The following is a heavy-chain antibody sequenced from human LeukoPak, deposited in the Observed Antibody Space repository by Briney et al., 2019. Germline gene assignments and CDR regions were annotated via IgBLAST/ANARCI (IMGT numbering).Heavy chain of an antibody. CDR3: ARFSGAFDI. Sequence: ASVKVSCKASGDTSGDTFTTYYIHWVRQAPGQRLEWMGWINTGNGNTKYSQKFQGRVTITRDTSASTAYLELTSLRSEDTAVYYCARFSGAFDIWGQGTMVTVSS. J-gene: IGHJ3*02. CDR2: INTGNGNT. CDR1: GDTSGDTFTTYY. D-gene: IGHD1-26*01. V-gene: IGHV1-3*04.